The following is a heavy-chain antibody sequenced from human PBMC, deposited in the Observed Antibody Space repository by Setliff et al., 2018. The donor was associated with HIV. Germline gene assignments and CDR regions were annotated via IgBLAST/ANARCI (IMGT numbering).Heavy chain of an antibody. V-gene: IGHV4-31*03. CDR2: ISNSGPA. J-gene: IGHJ4*02. D-gene: IGHD3-16*01. Sequence: PSATLSLTCSVLGDSIRSRSFYWSWVRQVPGKGLEWIGHISNSGPASYNPSLKNRLVILMNSTDNHFSLRLDFVTAADTAGYYCARAAYVWGTYRFFPFDFWGQGAQVTVSS. CDR3: ARAAYVWGTYRFFPFDF. CDR1: GDSIRSRSFY.